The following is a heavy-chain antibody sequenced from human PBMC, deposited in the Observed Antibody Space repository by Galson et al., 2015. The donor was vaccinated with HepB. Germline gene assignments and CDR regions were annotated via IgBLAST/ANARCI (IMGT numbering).Heavy chain of an antibody. J-gene: IGHJ3*02. D-gene: IGHD3-22*01. Sequence: SETLSLTCTVSGGSISSYYWSWIRQPPGKGLEWIGYIYYSGSTNYNPSLKSRVTISVDTSKNQFSLKLSSVTAADTAVYYCAREVGYDSSGYYGAGAFDIWGQGTMVTVSS. CDR3: AREVGYDSSGYYGAGAFDI. CDR1: GGSISSYY. CDR2: IYYSGST. V-gene: IGHV4-59*12.